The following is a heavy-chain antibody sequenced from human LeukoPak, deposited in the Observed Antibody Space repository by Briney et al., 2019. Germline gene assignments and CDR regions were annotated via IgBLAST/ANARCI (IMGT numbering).Heavy chain of an antibody. V-gene: IGHV4-39*01. CDR2: IYYSGST. J-gene: IGHJ6*03. Sequence: SETLSLTCTVSGGSISSSSYYWGWIRQPPGKGLEWIGRIYYSGSTYYNPSLKSRVTISVDTSKNQFSLKLSSVTAADTAVYYCAGPRAGYYGAYYMDVWGKGTMVTVSS. D-gene: IGHD3-10*01. CDR1: GGSISSSSYY. CDR3: AGPRAGYYGAYYMDV.